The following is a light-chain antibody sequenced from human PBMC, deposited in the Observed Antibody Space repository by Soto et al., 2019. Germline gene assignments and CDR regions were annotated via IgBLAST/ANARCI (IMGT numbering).Light chain of an antibody. J-gene: IGLJ3*02. CDR2: SDN. CDR1: NSHIGRNT. CDR3: AAWDESPNVPV. V-gene: IGLV1-44*01. Sequence: QSVLTQPPSASGTPGQRVTISCSGSNSHIGRNTVNWYQQFPGAAPNLLIHSDNERPSGVPDRFSGSRSGTSASLAISGLQSEDEADYYCAAWDESPNVPVFGGGTKLTVL.